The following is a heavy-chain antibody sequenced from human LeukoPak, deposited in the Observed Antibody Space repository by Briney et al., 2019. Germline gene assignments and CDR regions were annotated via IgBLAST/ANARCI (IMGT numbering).Heavy chain of an antibody. CDR1: GFTFRSYW. D-gene: IGHD2-21*02. Sequence: GGSLRLSCAASGFTFRSYWMTWVRQYPGKGLEWVANIKQDGSETYYADSVKGRFTISRDNAKRSLYLQMNSLRAEDTAVYYCARDMGGGDLSAFDIWGQGTMVTVSS. J-gene: IGHJ3*02. CDR3: ARDMGGGDLSAFDI. V-gene: IGHV3-7*01. CDR2: IKQDGSET.